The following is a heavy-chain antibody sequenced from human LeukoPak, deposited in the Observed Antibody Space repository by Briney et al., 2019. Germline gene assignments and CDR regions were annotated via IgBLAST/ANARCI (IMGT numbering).Heavy chain of an antibody. D-gene: IGHD6-13*01. V-gene: IGHV4-4*07. Sequence: SETLSLTCTVSGGSISSYYWSWIRQPAGKGLEWIGHIYNSGSTNYNPSLKGRVTMSVATSKNQFSLHLSSVTAGDTAVYYCARSAFLVTAPGLYYFDYWGQGTLVAVSP. CDR3: ARSAFLVTAPGLYYFDY. CDR2: IYNSGST. CDR1: GGSISSYY. J-gene: IGHJ4*02.